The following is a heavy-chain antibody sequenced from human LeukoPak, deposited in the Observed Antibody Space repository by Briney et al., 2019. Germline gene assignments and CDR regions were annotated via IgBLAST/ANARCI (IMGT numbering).Heavy chain of an antibody. Sequence: SETLSLTCVVSGGSFGSYHWSWIRQPPGKGLEWIGEINQSGTTNYNPSLESRLTISLDTSKSQFSLRLTSVTAADAAVYFCARKMGWMARTAYFFDLWGQGTLVTVSS. CDR3: ARKMGWMARTAYFFDL. V-gene: IGHV4-34*01. J-gene: IGHJ4*02. CDR1: GGSFGSYH. D-gene: IGHD5-12*01. CDR2: INQSGTT.